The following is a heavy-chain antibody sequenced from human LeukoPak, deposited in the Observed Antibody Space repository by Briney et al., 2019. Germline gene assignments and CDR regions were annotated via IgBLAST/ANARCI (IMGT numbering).Heavy chain of an antibody. J-gene: IGHJ4*02. Sequence: SQTLSLTCTVSGGSISSGGYYWSWIRQHPGKGLEWIGYIYYSGSTYYNPSLKSRVTISVDTSKNQFSLKLSSVTAADTAVYYCASNTYYYDSSGYSYYFDHWGQGTLVTVSS. V-gene: IGHV4-31*03. D-gene: IGHD3-22*01. CDR2: IYYSGST. CDR3: ASNTYYYDSSGYSYYFDH. CDR1: GGSISSGGYY.